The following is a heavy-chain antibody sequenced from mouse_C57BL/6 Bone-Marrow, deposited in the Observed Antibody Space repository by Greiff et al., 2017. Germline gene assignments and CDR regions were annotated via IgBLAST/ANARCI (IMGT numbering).Heavy chain of an antibody. J-gene: IGHJ2*01. V-gene: IGHV5-9*01. CDR3: ARHAFYSYGSRIDY. D-gene: IGHD1-1*01. CDR1: GFTFSSYT. Sequence: EVKLVESGGGLVKPGGSLKLSCAASGFTFSSYTMSWVRQTPEKRLEWVATISGGGGNTYYPDSVKGRFTISRDNAKNTLYLQMSSLRSEDTALYYCARHAFYSYGSRIDYWGQGTTLTVSS. CDR2: ISGGGGNT.